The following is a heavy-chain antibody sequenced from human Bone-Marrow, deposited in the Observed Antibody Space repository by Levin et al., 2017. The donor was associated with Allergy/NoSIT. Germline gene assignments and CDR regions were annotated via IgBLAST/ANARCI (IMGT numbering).Heavy chain of an antibody. D-gene: IGHD3-10*01. CDR3: AKYYYGSGSSFDY. Sequence: GGSLRLSCAASGFTFSSYAMSWVRQAPGKGLEWVSGISGSGGSTYYADSVKGRFTISRDNSKNTLYLQMNSLRAEDTAVYYCAKYYYGSGSSFDYWGQGTQVTVSA. CDR1: GFTFSSYA. CDR2: ISGSGGST. V-gene: IGHV3-23*01. J-gene: IGHJ4*02.